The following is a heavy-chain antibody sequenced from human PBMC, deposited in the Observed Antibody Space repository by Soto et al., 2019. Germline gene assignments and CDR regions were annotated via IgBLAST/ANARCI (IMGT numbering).Heavy chain of an antibody. CDR2: IYYSGST. Sequence: SEILSLTCTVSGGSISSGDYYWSWIRQPPGKGLEWIGYIYYSGSTYYNPSLKSRVTISVDTSKNQFSLKLSSVTAADTAVYYCARETYYYDSSGAGYFDYWGQGTLVTVSS. CDR3: ARETYYYDSSGAGYFDY. J-gene: IGHJ4*02. D-gene: IGHD3-22*01. V-gene: IGHV4-30-4*01. CDR1: GGSISSGDYY.